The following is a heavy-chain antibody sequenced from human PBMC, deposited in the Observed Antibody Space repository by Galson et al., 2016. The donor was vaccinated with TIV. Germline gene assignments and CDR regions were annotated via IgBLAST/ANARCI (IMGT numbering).Heavy chain of an antibody. CDR2: IISIFRTA. CDR1: GGIFSGYA. V-gene: IGHV1-69*15. CDR3: ARATNYYDNWFDP. J-gene: IGHJ5*02. Sequence: VKVSCKASGGIFSGYAINWVRQAPGQGLEWMGRIISIFRTANYAEKFQGRVTITADESTDTAYVELNSLTSEDTAVYYCARATNYYDNWFDPWGQGTLVTVSS. D-gene: IGHD3-10*01.